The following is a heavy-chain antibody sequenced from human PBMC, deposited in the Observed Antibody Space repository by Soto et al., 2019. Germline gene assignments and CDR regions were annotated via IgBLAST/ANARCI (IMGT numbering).Heavy chain of an antibody. CDR2: IYYSGST. CDR1: GGSISSYY. V-gene: IGHV4-59*08. J-gene: IGHJ5*02. Sequence: SETLSLTCTVSGGSISSYYWSWIRQPPGKGLEWIGYIYYSGSTNYNPSLKSRVTISVDTSKNQFSLKLSSVTAADTAVYYCARQRVAAIWFDPWGQGTLVTVSS. CDR3: ARQRVAAIWFDP. D-gene: IGHD2-15*01.